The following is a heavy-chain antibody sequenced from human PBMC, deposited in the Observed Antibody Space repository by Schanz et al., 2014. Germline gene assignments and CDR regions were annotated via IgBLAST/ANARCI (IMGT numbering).Heavy chain of an antibody. CDR3: ARGPSTGAFDI. Sequence: QVQLVQSGAEVKKPGASVKVSCQASGYTFAGHAVHWVRQAPGQGPEWVGWIHTGSGNTKYSQKFEGRVTMTRDTSTSTVYMELSSLRSEDTAVYCCARGPSTGAFDIWGQGTMVTVSS. V-gene: IGHV1-3*04. CDR1: GYTFAGHA. CDR2: IHTGSGNT. J-gene: IGHJ3*02.